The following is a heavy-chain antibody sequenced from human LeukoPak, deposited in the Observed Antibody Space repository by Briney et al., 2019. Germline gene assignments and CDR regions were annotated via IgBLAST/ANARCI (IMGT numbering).Heavy chain of an antibody. D-gene: IGHD2-2*01. Sequence: GGSLRLSCAASGFTFSSYSMNWVRQAPGKGLEWVSSISSSSSYIYYADSVKGRFTISRDNAKNSLYLQMNSLRAEDTAVYYCAREGYCSSTSCYPLDHWGQGTLVTVSS. CDR2: ISSSSSYI. J-gene: IGHJ5*02. CDR1: GFTFSSYS. CDR3: AREGYCSSTSCYPLDH. V-gene: IGHV3-21*01.